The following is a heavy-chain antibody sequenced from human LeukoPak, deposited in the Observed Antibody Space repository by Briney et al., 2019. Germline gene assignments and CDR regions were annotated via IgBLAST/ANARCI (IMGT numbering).Heavy chain of an antibody. V-gene: IGHV3-7*01. J-gene: IGHJ4*02. CDR2: INQDGSER. D-gene: IGHD6-19*01. Sequence: GGSLRLSCVASGFTFVSHWMTWVRQAPGKGLEWVANINQDGSERYYVDSVKGRFTISRDNAKNSLYLQMNSLRAEDTAVYYCARDGVACTRHDYWGQGTLVTVSS. CDR1: GFTFVSHW. CDR3: ARDGVACTRHDY.